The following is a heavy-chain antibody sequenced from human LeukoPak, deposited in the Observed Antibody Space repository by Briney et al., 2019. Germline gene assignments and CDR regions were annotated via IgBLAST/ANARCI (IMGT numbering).Heavy chain of an antibody. Sequence: GGSLTLSCAVSGFTLSSDWMHWVRQAPGKGLEWVSRMNQDGSDTSYADSVKGRFTISRDNAKNTLYLQMNSLRAEDSAVYYCATVFGYWGQGTLVTVSS. CDR1: GFTLSSDW. V-gene: IGHV3-74*01. CDR3: ATVFGY. CDR2: MNQDGSDT. J-gene: IGHJ4*02.